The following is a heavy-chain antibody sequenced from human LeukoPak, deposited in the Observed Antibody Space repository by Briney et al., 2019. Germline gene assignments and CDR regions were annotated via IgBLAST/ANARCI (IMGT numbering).Heavy chain of an antibody. V-gene: IGHV3-15*01. D-gene: IGHD3-10*01. CDR2: IKSKSDGGTT. CDR1: GFTFTNAW. CDR3: TMGRSEAAG. Sequence: PGGSLRLSCAASGFTFTNAWMNWVRQAPGKGLEWVGRIKSKSDGGTTDYAALVKDRFAISRDDSKNTLYLQMDTLKIEDTAVYYCTMGRSEAAGWGQGTLVTVSS. J-gene: IGHJ4*02.